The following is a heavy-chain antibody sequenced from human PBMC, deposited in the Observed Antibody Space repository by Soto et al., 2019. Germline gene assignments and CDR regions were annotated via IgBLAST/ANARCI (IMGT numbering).Heavy chain of an antibody. Sequence: PSETLSLTCTVSGGSISSSSYYWGWIRQPPGKGLEWIGSIYYSGSTYYNPSLKSRVTISVDTSKNQFSLKLSTVTAADTAVYYFAFHSSKGGHTIFGVVTPALDYWGQGTLVTVSS. CDR3: AFHSSKGGHTIFGVVTPALDY. J-gene: IGHJ4*02. CDR2: IYYSGST. D-gene: IGHD3-3*01. V-gene: IGHV4-39*01. CDR1: GGSISSSSYY.